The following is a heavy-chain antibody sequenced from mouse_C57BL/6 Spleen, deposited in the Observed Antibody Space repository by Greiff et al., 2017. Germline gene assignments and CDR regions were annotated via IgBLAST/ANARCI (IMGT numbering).Heavy chain of an antibody. CDR1: GYTFTSYW. CDR3: ARSCGGSFYWYFDV. Sequence: QVQLQQPGAELVMPGASVKLSCKASGYTFTSYWMHWVKQRPGQGLEWIGELDPPASYTNYNQKFKGKSTLTVDKSSSTAYMQLSSLTSEDSAVYSCARSCGGSFYWYFDVWGTGTTVTVSS. CDR2: LDPPASYT. J-gene: IGHJ1*03. D-gene: IGHD1-1*02. V-gene: IGHV1-69*01.